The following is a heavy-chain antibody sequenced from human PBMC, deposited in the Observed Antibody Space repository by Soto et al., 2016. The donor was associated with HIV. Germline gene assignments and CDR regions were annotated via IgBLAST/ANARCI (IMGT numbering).Heavy chain of an antibody. Sequence: EVQLVESGGGVVRPGGSLRLSCAASGFTFDDYGMSWVRQAPGKGLEWVSGINWNGGSTGYADSVKGRFTISRDNAKNSLYLQMNSLRAEDTALYYCARDSVCSGGSCYSWYFDLWGRGTLVTVSS. J-gene: IGHJ2*01. V-gene: IGHV3-20*04. CDR2: INWNGGST. D-gene: IGHD2-15*01. CDR3: ARDSVCSGGSCYSWYFDL. CDR1: GFTFDDYG.